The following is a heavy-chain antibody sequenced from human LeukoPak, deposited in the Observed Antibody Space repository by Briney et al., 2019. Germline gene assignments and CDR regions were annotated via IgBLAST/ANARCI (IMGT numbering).Heavy chain of an antibody. CDR1: AGSLRRGGYY. J-gene: IGHJ6*02. V-gene: IGHV4-31*03. CDR3: ASRLGYCSGGSCYPPHYYYGMEV. D-gene: IGHD2-15*01. CDR2: IYYSGST. Sequence: SQTLPVTCTVCAGSLRRGGYYWTWFPPHPEKALEWLGYIYYSGSTYYNPPLKSRVTISVDTSKNPFSLKLSSVTAAEPAVYYCASRLGYCSGGSCYPPHYYYGMEVWGQGTTVTVSS.